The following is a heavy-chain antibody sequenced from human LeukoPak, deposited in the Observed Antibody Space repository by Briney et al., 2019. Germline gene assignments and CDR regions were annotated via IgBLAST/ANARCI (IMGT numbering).Heavy chain of an antibody. J-gene: IGHJ3*01. CDR1: GGSISSYY. CDR2: IYHSGTT. CDR3: ARQRDYADYLDAFDV. Sequence: SETLSLTCTVSGGSISSYYWSWIRQPPGKGLECIGYIYHSGTTNYNPSLKSRVTISVDTSKNQFSLKLSSVTAADTSIYYCARQRDYADYLDAFDVWGQGTMVTVSS. V-gene: IGHV4-59*08. D-gene: IGHD4-17*01.